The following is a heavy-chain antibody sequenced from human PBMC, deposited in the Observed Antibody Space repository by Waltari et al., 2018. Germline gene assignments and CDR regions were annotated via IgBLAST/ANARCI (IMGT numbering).Heavy chain of an antibody. D-gene: IGHD3-16*01. V-gene: IGHV3-30*02. Sequence: VQLLESGGGLVRPGGSLRLSCAASGLTFSTYNLNWVRQPPGKGLEWVALLWFEGGDEYYADSVRGRFTISRDNSKNILYLHMDSLRVDDTAVYYCAKDAFGNTYMDHWGQGTLVTVSS. CDR2: LWFEGGDE. CDR3: AKDAFGNTYMDH. CDR1: GLTFSTYN. J-gene: IGHJ4*02.